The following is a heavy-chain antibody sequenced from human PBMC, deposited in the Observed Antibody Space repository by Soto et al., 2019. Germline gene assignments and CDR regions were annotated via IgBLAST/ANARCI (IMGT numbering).Heavy chain of an antibody. D-gene: IGHD5-12*01. J-gene: IGHJ5*02. CDR1: GDSVSSNTAS. V-gene: IGHV6-1*01. CDR3: AKGDNLGPKTGYAFDP. CDR2: TYFRSKWYN. Sequence: SQTLSLTCAISGDSVSSNTASWNWIRQSPSRGLEWLGRTYFRSKWYNDYAVSVKSRIITNPDTSNNQFSLQLNSVTPEDTAVYFCAKGDNLGPKTGYAFDPWGQGIMVTVSS.